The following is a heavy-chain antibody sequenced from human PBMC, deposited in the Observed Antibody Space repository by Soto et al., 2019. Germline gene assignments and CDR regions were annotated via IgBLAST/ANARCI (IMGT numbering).Heavy chain of an antibody. J-gene: IGHJ5*02. V-gene: IGHV4-34*01. D-gene: IGHD6-13*01. Sequence: SETLSLTCAVYGGSFSGYYWSWIRQPPGKGLEWIGEINHSGSTNYNPSLKSRVTISVDTSKNQFSLKLSSVTAADTAVYYCARELNRIAAAGPYWFDPWGQGTLVTVSS. CDR2: INHSGST. CDR1: GGSFSGYY. CDR3: ARELNRIAAAGPYWFDP.